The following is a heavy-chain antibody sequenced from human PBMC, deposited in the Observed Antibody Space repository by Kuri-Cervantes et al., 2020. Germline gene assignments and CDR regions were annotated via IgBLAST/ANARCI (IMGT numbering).Heavy chain of an antibody. D-gene: IGHD1-26*01. Sequence: GESLKISCAASGFTFSSYAMHWVRQAPGKGLEWVAVISYDGSNKYYADSVKGRFTISRDNSKYTPYLRMNSLRAEDTAVYYCARPAGGSSQIEYDAFDIWGQGTMVTVSS. V-gene: IGHV3-30-3*01. CDR1: GFTFSSYA. J-gene: IGHJ3*02. CDR2: ISYDGSNK. CDR3: ARPAGGSSQIEYDAFDI.